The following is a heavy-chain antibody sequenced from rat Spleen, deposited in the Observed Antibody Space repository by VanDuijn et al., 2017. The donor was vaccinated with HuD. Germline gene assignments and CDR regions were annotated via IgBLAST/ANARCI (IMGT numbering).Heavy chain of an antibody. V-gene: IGHV5-7*01. CDR1: GFTFSSYD. J-gene: IGHJ2*01. CDR2: ISYEGSST. D-gene: IGHD1-6*01. Sequence: EVQVVESGGGLVQPGKSLKLSCSASGFTFSSYDMAWVRQAPKKGLEWVATISYEGSSTKYRDSVKGRFTISRDKAKSTLYLQMDSLRSEDTATYDGARRYVYYGLDYWGQGVMVTVSS. CDR3: ARRYVYYGLDY.